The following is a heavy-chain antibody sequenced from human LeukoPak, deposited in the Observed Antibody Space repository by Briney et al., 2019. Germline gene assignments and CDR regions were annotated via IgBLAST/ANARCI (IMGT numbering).Heavy chain of an antibody. J-gene: IGHJ4*02. CDR3: ARGAYYYED. V-gene: IGHV3-48*01. Sequence: GGTLRLSCAASGFTFSSHSMNWVRQAPGKGLEWVSYISSSSSTIYYADSVKGRFTISRDNAKNSLYLQMNSLRAEDTAVYYCARGAYYYEDWGQGTLVTVSS. CDR1: GFTFSSHS. D-gene: IGHD3-22*01. CDR2: ISSSSSTI.